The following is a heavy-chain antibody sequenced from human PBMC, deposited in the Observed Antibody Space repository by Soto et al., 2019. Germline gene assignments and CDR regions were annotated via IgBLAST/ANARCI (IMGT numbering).Heavy chain of an antibody. V-gene: IGHV3-30*18. CDR3: AKDSYRSLRYFDWLLSFRANYFDY. CDR1: GFTFSSYG. Sequence: GGSLRLSCAASGFTFSSYGMHWVRQAPGKGLEWVAVISYDGSNKYYADSVKGRFTISRDNSKNTLYLQMNSLRAEDTAVYYCAKDSYRSLRYFDWLLSFRANYFDYWGQGTLVTVSS. CDR2: ISYDGSNK. J-gene: IGHJ4*02. D-gene: IGHD3-9*01.